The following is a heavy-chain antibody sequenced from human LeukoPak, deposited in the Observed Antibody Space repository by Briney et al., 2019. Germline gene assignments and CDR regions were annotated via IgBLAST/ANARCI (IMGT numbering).Heavy chain of an antibody. D-gene: IGHD6-19*01. V-gene: IGHV1-69*04. Sequence: SVKVSCKASGGTFSSYAISWVRQAPGQGLEWMGRIIPILGIANYAQKFQGRVTITADKSTSTAYMELSSLRSEDTAVYYCASPFDSSRYYFDYWGQGTLVTVSS. CDR3: ASPFDSSRYYFDY. CDR2: IIPILGIA. J-gene: IGHJ4*02. CDR1: GGTFSSYA.